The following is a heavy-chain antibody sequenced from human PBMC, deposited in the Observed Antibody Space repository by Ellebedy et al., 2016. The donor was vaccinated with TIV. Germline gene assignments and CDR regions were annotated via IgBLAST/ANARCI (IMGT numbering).Heavy chain of an antibody. Sequence: GGSLRLSXAASGFTFTTYWMSWIRQAPGKGLEWLANIKGDGSNRYYVDSVKGRFTISRDNAKNSLYLQMDSLRAEDTAVYYCVRGGGSFDYWGPGTLVTVSS. J-gene: IGHJ4*02. D-gene: IGHD1-26*01. CDR3: VRGGGSFDY. CDR1: GFTFTTYW. V-gene: IGHV3-7*01. CDR2: IKGDGSNR.